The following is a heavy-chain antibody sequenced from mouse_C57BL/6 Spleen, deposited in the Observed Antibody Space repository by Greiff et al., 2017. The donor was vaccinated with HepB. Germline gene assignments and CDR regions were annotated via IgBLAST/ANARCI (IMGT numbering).Heavy chain of an antibody. CDR3: ARGVYYGYYFDY. J-gene: IGHJ2*01. Sequence: EVQLVESGPELVKPGASVKIPCKASGYTFTDYNMDWVKQSHGKSLEWIGDINPNNGGTIYNHKFKGKATLTVDKSSSTAYMELRSLTSEDTAVYYCARGVYYGYYFDYWGQGTTLTVSS. CDR1: GYTFTDYN. CDR2: INPNNGGT. V-gene: IGHV1-18*01. D-gene: IGHD2-1*01.